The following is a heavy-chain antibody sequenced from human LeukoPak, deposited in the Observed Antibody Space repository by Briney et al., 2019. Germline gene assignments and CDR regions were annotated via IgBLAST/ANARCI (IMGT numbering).Heavy chain of an antibody. V-gene: IGHV4-59*08. CDR2: IYYSGST. J-gene: IGHJ3*02. CDR1: GGSISSYY. CDR3: ARLPPDYGDYRLAFDI. D-gene: IGHD4-17*01. Sequence: PSETLSLTCTVSGGSISSYYWNWIRQPPGKGLEWIGYIYYSGSTNYNPSLKSRVTISVDTSKNQFSLKLSSVTAADTAVYYCARLPPDYGDYRLAFDIWGQGTMVTVSS.